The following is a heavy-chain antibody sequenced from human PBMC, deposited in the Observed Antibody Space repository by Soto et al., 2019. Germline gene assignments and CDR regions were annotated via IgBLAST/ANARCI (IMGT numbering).Heavy chain of an antibody. J-gene: IGHJ4*02. V-gene: IGHV3-30-3*02. CDR3: ARAREGGWLVISPYFDY. D-gene: IGHD6-19*01. CDR1: GFTVSSYA. CDR2: ISYDGSNK. Sequence: QVQLVESGGGVVQPGRSLRLSCAASGFTVSSYAMHWVRQAPGKGLEWVAVISYDGSNKYYADSAKGRFTISRDNSKNPLYRQMNSLRAEATAVYYCARAREGGWLVISPYFDYWGQGTLVTVSS.